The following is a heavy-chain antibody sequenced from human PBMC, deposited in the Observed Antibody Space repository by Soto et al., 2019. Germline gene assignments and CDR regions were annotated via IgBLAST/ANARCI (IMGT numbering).Heavy chain of an antibody. D-gene: IGHD6-6*01. Sequence: PSETLSLTCTVSGGSISSSSYYWGWIRQPPGKGLEWIGSIYYSGSTYYNPSLKSRVTISVDTSKNQFSLKLSSVTAADTAVYYCARSNSDHSSSSGLSGAPYYFDYWGQGTLVTVSS. CDR1: GGSISSSSYY. CDR2: IYYSGST. V-gene: IGHV4-39*01. CDR3: ARSNSDHSSSSGLSGAPYYFDY. J-gene: IGHJ4*02.